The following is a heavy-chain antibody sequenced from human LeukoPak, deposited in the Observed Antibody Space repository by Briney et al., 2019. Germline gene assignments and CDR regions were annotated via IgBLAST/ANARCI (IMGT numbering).Heavy chain of an antibody. CDR1: GGSISSYY. V-gene: IGHV4-4*07. Sequence: SETLSLTCTVSGGSISSYYWSWIRQPAGKGLEWIGRIYTSGSTNYNPSLKSRVTMSVDTSKNQFSLKMSSVTAADTAVYYCASYTSAGAYYDFWGQGALVTVSS. CDR2: IYTSGST. CDR3: ASYTSAGAYYDF. J-gene: IGHJ4*02. D-gene: IGHD4-11*01.